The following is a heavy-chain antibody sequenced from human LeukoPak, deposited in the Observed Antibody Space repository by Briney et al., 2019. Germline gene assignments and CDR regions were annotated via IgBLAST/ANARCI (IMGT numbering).Heavy chain of an antibody. D-gene: IGHD5-24*01. J-gene: IGHJ4*03. CDR3: ARGATISETGYFDF. Sequence: SETLSLTCAVYGGSFSRYYWSWIRQSPGKGLEWIAEIDHRGDTNYNPSVKSRVTISVDTSKNQSSLKVRSLSAADTAVYYCARGATISETGYFDFWGQGTLVTVSS. CDR1: GGSFSRYY. V-gene: IGHV4-34*01. CDR2: IDHRGDT.